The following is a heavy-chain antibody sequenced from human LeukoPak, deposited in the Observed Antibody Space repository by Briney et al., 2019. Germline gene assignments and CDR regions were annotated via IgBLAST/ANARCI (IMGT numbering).Heavy chain of an antibody. J-gene: IGHJ6*02. D-gene: IGHD2/OR15-2a*01. Sequence: SETLSLTCTVSGGSISSYYWSWIRQPAGKGLEWIGRIYTSGSTNYNPSLKSRVTMSVDTSKNQFSLKLSSVTAADTAVYYCASLESRYYYYGMDVWGQGTTVTVSS. CDR1: GGSISSYY. CDR2: IYTSGST. CDR3: ASLESRYYYYGMDV. V-gene: IGHV4-4*07.